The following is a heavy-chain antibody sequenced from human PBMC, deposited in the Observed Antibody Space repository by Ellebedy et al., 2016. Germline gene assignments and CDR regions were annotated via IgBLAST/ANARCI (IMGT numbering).Heavy chain of an antibody. Sequence: SETLSLXXAVSGGSISSSNWWSWVRQPPGKGLEWIGEIYHSGSTNYNPSLKSRVTISVDTSKNQFSLKLSSVTAADTAVYYCARRKIVLLDGWYFDLWGRGTLVTVSS. J-gene: IGHJ2*01. CDR2: IYHSGST. V-gene: IGHV4-4*02. CDR3: ARRKIVLLDGWYFDL. D-gene: IGHD2/OR15-2a*01. CDR1: GGSISSSNW.